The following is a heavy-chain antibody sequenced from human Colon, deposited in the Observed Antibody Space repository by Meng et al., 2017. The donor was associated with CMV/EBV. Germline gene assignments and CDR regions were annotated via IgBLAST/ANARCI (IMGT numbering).Heavy chain of an antibody. D-gene: IGHD2-21*01. CDR2: NNPSDDAT. V-gene: IGHV1-46*01. CDR1: GDTFSSYY. Sequence: ASVKVSCKATGDTFSSYYIHWVRQAPGQGLEWMGINNPSDDATNYARDFQGRVTMTRDPSTSTAYMELSSLRVEDTAVYYCVRADRCGGDCYDRPFDYWGQGSLVTVSS. J-gene: IGHJ4*02. CDR3: VRADRCGGDCYDRPFDY.